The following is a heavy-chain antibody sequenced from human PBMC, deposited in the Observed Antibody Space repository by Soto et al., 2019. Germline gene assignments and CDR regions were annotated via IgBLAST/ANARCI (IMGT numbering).Heavy chain of an antibody. J-gene: IGHJ6*02. Sequence: PSETLSLTCTVSGGSVSSGSYYWSWIRQPPGKGLEWIGYIYYSGSTNYNPSLKSRVTISVDTSKNQFSLKLSSVTAADTAVYYCARAPRQTIAAAGSHYYYGMDVWGQGTTVT. CDR1: GGSVSSGSYY. V-gene: IGHV4-61*01. CDR2: IYYSGST. D-gene: IGHD6-13*01. CDR3: ARAPRQTIAAAGSHYYYGMDV.